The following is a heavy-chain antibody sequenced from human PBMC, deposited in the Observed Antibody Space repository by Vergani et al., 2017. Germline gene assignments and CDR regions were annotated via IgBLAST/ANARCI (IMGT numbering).Heavy chain of an antibody. CDR1: GFTLSSHA. D-gene: IGHD2-8*01. Sequence: QVQLEESGGGVVRPGRSLRLSCAASGFTLSSHARHWVRQAQGKGLEWVAFIWYDGSKEYYADSVKGRFTISRDNSKNTLYLQMNSLRDADTAVYYCARSGYCTDGVCYMTYYYYMDVWGKGTAVTVSS. CDR2: IWYDGSKE. J-gene: IGHJ6*03. V-gene: IGHV3-33*01. CDR3: ARSGYCTDGVCYMTYYYYMDV.